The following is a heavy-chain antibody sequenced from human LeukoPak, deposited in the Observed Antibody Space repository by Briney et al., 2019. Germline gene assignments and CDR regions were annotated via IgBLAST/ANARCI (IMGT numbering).Heavy chain of an antibody. D-gene: IGHD3-22*01. CDR2: FDPEDGET. J-gene: IGHJ4*02. Sequence: ASVKVSCTVSGYTLTELSMHWVRQAPGKGLEWMGGFDPEDGETIYAQKFQGRVTMTEDTSTDTAYMELSSLRSEDTAVYYCATGRDYYDKGDYWGQGTLVTVSS. V-gene: IGHV1-24*01. CDR1: GYTLTELS. CDR3: ATGRDYYDKGDY.